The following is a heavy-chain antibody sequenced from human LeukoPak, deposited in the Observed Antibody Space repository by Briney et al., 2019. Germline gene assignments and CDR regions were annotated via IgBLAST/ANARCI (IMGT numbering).Heavy chain of an antibody. CDR2: IYHTGST. CDR1: GASMSSHY. V-gene: IGHV4-59*11. J-gene: IGHJ4*02. D-gene: IGHD6-6*01. Sequence: SETLSLTCIVSGASMSSHYWTWMRQDPGTGLEWIGNIYHTGSTSYNPALESRVTISLDTSNNQFPLKLTSVTAADTAVYYCAKEGGPARPGLDSWGQGTLVTVSS. CDR3: AKEGGPARPGLDS.